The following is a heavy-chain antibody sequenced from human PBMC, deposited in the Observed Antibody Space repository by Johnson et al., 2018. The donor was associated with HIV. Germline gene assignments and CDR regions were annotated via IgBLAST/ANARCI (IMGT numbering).Heavy chain of an antibody. CDR3: AAPSLGGATFDAFDI. CDR2: ISGSGGTT. CDR1: GFTFSSYA. D-gene: IGHD1-26*01. V-gene: IGHV3-23*04. Sequence: AQLVESGGGLLQPGGSLRLSCAASGFTFSSYAMSWVRQAPGKGLEWVSAISGSGGTTYYADSVKGRFTISRDNSKNTLYLQMNSLRAEDTAVYYCAAPSLGGATFDAFDIWGQGTMVTVSS. J-gene: IGHJ3*02.